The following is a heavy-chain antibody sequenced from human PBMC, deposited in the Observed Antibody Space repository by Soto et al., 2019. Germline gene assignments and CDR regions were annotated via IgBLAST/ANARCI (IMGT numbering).Heavy chain of an antibody. J-gene: IGHJ4*01. CDR2: ISYDGSDK. Sequence: GGSLRLSCAASGFTFSSYGMHWVRQAPGKGLEWVAVISYDGSDKYYADSVMGRFTISRDNSKNTLSLQMDSLRAEDTAVYYCAKDGYISGLNYWGHGTLVTVSS. CDR3: AKDGYISGLNY. CDR1: GFTFSSYG. D-gene: IGHD5-18*01. V-gene: IGHV3-30*18.